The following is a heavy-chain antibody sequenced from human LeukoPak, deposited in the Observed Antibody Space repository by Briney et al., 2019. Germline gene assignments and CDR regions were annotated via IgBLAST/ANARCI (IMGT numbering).Heavy chain of an antibody. CDR1: GDSISNYY. D-gene: IGHD2-8*01. CDR2: IYYSGTT. J-gene: IGHJ4*02. Sequence: PSETLSLTCTVSGDSISNYYRSWLRQPPGKGLEWIGYIYYSGTTNYNPSLKSRVAISVDTSKNQFSLNLSSVTAADTAVYFCVRDKGDDTKASSERFYYWGQGTLVTVSS. CDR3: VRDKGDDTKASSERFYY. V-gene: IGHV4-59*01.